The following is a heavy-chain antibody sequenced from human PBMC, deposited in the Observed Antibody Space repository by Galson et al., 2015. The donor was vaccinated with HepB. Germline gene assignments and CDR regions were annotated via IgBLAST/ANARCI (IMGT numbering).Heavy chain of an antibody. V-gene: IGHV3-30-3*01. Sequence: SLRLSCAASGFTFSSYAMHWVRQAPGKGLEWVAVISYDGSNKYYADSVKGRFTISRDNSKNTLYLQMNSLRAEDTAVYYCARAGRGAQLDCFDYWGQGTLVTVSS. CDR1: GFTFSSYA. CDR2: ISYDGSNK. J-gene: IGHJ4*02. CDR3: ARAGRGAQLDCFDY. D-gene: IGHD6-13*01.